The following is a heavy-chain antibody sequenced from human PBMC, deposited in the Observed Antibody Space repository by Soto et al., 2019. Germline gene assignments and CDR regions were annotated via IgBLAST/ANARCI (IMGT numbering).Heavy chain of an antibody. Sequence: ASVKVSCKASGYTFPSYGISWVRQAPGQGLEWMGWISAYNGNTNYAQKLQGRVTMTTDTSTSTAYMELRSLRSDDTAVYYCARASYDYIWGSYRPKYYFDYWGQGTLVTVSS. D-gene: IGHD3-16*02. J-gene: IGHJ4*02. V-gene: IGHV1-18*01. CDR1: GYTFPSYG. CDR3: ARASYDYIWGSYRPKYYFDY. CDR2: ISAYNGNT.